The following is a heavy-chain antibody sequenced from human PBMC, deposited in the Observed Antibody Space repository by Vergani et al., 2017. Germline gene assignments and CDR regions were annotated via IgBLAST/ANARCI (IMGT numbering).Heavy chain of an antibody. V-gene: IGHV4-31*03. J-gene: IGHJ4*02. CDR1: GGSISSGDYY. Sequence: VQLQESGPGLVKPSETLSLTCTVSGGSISSGDYYWSWIRQPPGKGLEWIGYIYSTGSTHHNPSLRRRINMSVDTSKNQFSLKLNSVTAADTAMYYCARMGGYDEGDAFRIGYFDSRGQGTLVTVSS. D-gene: IGHD3-22*01. CDR3: ARMGGYDEGDAFRIGYFDS. CDR2: IYSTGST.